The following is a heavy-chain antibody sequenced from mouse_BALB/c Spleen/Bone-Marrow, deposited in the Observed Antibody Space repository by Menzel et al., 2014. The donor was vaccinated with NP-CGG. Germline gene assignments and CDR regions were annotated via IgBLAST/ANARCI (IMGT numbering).Heavy chain of an antibody. CDR2: ISDGGGRA. D-gene: IGHD3-2*01. V-gene: IGHV5-12-2*01. CDR3: ARQLDSSGYVLDY. CDR1: GFTFSSYT. J-gene: IGHJ2*01. Sequence: EVKLMESGGGLVQPGGSLKLPCAASGFTFSSYTMSWIRQTPEKRLEWVAYISDGGGRAYYPDTVKGRFTISRDNAKNTLYLQMSSLKSEDTAMYYCARQLDSSGYVLDYWGQGTTLTVSS.